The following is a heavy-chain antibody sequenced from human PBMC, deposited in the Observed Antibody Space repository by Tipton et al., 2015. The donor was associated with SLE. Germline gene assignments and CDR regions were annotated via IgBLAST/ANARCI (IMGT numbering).Heavy chain of an antibody. Sequence: LRLSCAVYGGSFSGYYWSWIRQPPGKGLEWIGEINHSGSTNYNPSLKSRVTISVDTSKNQFSLKLSSVTAADTAVYYCARQGYEDYWGQGTLVTVSS. V-gene: IGHV4-34*01. CDR3: ARQGYEDY. D-gene: IGHD5-12*01. CDR2: INHSGST. CDR1: GGSFSGYY. J-gene: IGHJ4*02.